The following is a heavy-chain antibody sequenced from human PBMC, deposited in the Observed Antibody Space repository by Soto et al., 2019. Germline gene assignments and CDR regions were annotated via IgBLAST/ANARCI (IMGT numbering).Heavy chain of an antibody. CDR1: GFTFSNCA. D-gene: IGHD6-19*01. J-gene: IGHJ4*02. Sequence: GGSLRLSCAASGFTFSNCAMTWVRQAPGMGLQWVPAISDSGGSTYYADSVRGRFTISRDNSKNTLYLQLNSLGAEDTALYYCAKDKPAAGSQWLVPIWGRGTLVTVSS. CDR2: ISDSGGST. V-gene: IGHV3-23*01. CDR3: AKDKPAAGSQWLVPI.